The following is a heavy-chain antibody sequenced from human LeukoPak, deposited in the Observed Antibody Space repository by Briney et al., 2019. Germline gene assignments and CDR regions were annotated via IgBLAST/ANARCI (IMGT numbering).Heavy chain of an antibody. J-gene: IGHJ5*02. V-gene: IGHV3-23*01. Sequence: GGSLRLSCAASGFTFSSYAMSWVRQAPGKGLEWVSAISGSGGSTYYAGSVKGRFTISRDNSKNTLYLQMNSLRAEDTAVYYCAKHPLGSSPPHTNWFDPWGQGTLVTVSS. CDR2: ISGSGGST. D-gene: IGHD6-13*01. CDR3: AKHPLGSSPPHTNWFDP. CDR1: GFTFSSYA.